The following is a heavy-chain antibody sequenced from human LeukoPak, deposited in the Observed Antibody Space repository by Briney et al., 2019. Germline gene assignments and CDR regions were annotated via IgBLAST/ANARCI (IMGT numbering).Heavy chain of an antibody. CDR1: GFTFSSYA. J-gene: IGHJ4*02. V-gene: IGHV3-30*04. CDR3: AGGGKYYYDSSGYYRY. D-gene: IGHD3-22*01. Sequence: GGSLRLSCAAPGFTFSSYAMHWVRQAPGMWLEWVAVISYDGSNKYYADSVKGRFTISRDNSKNTLYLQMNSLRAEDTAVYYCAGGGKYYYDSSGYYRYWGQGTLVTVSS. CDR2: ISYDGSNK.